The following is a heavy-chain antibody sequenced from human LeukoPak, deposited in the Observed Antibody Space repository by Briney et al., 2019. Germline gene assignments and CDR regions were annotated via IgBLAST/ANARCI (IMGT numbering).Heavy chain of an antibody. CDR3: AGARGWEFSS. J-gene: IGHJ5*02. V-gene: IGHV3-7*01. CDR2: IKQDGSEK. CDR1: GFTFSSYW. Sequence: QSGGSLRLSCAASGFTFSSYWMGWVRQAPAMGLEWVATIKQDGSEKYYLDSVKGRFTISRDNAKNSLFLQMNSLRAEDTAVYYCAGARGWEFSSWGQGTLVTVSS. D-gene: IGHD1-26*01.